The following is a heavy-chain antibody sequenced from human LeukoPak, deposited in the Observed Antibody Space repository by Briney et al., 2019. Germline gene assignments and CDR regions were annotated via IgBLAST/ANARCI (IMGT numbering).Heavy chain of an antibody. J-gene: IGHJ4*02. CDR1: GFTVSSNY. CDR2: IYSGGST. Sequence: GGSLRLSCAASGFTVSSNYMSWVRQAPGKGLEWVSVIYSGGSTYYADSVKGRFTISRDNSKNTLYLQMNSLRAEDTAIYYCTRVGYIDEGIDYWGQGTLVTVSS. V-gene: IGHV3-53*01. CDR3: TRVGYIDEGIDY. D-gene: IGHD5-24*01.